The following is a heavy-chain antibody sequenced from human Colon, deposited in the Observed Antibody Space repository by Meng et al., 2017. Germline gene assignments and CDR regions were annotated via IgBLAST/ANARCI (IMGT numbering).Heavy chain of an antibody. D-gene: IGHD6-19*01. CDR2: IGHSGFT. Sequence: QPQLPESGPGLVRPSAALSLTFSVSGGSISTSGYYWGWIRQPPGKGLEWIGSIGHSGFTYYTPSLKSRVTVSIDTSRNQFSLWLTSVTAADTAVYYCVRSSAWVRTGFDPWGQGTLVTVSS. V-gene: IGHV4-39*01. CDR1: GGSISTSGYY. J-gene: IGHJ5*02. CDR3: VRSSAWVRTGFDP.